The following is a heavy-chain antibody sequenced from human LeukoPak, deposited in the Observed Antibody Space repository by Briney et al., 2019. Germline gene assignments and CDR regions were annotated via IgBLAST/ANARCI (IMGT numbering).Heavy chain of an antibody. CDR1: GGSISSYY. V-gene: IGHV4-59*08. CDR2: IYYSGST. D-gene: IGHD3-10*01. Sequence: ASETLSLTCTVSGGSISSYYWSWIRQPPGKGLEWIGYIYYSGSTNYNPSLKSRVTISVDTSKNQFSLKLSSVTAADTAVYYCATTRRITMIGGAFDIWGQGTMVTVSS. J-gene: IGHJ3*02. CDR3: ATTRRITMIGGAFDI.